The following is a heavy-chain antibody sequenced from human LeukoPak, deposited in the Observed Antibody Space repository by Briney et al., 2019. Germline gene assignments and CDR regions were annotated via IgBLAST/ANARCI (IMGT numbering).Heavy chain of an antibody. CDR1: GGSISSSY. Sequence: PSETLSLTCTVSGGSISSSYWSWLRQPPGKGLEWLGYIYYSGSTNYNPSLKSRVTISVDTSKNQFSLKLSSVTAADTAVYYCARVSCSSTSCYIYGDGFGYYGMDVWGQGTTVTVSS. J-gene: IGHJ6*02. V-gene: IGHV4-59*08. CDR3: ARVSCSSTSCYIYGDGFGYYGMDV. CDR2: IYYSGST. D-gene: IGHD2-2*02.